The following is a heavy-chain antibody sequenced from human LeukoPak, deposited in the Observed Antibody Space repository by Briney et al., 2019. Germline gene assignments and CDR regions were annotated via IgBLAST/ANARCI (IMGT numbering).Heavy chain of an antibody. J-gene: IGHJ4*02. CDR2: IGNDGRNE. CDR1: GFTFSGYG. Sequence: GGSLRLSCAVSGFTFSGYGMQWVRQAPGKGLEYVAFIGNDGRNEDYADSVKGRFTISRDNSKNTLDLEMNSLRVGDTAVYYCAKDFSPVGPSMLDHWGQGTLVTVSS. V-gene: IGHV3-30*02. CDR3: AKDFSPVGPSMLDH. D-gene: IGHD1-26*01.